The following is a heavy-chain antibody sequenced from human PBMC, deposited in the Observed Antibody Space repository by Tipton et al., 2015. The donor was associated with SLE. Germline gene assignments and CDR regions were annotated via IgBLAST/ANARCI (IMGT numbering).Heavy chain of an antibody. CDR3: TRAAEEYYGSGSYSYFDY. CDR1: GFTFDDYA. V-gene: IGHV3-9*01. Sequence: SLRLSCAASGFTFDDYAMHWVRQAPGKGLEWVSGISWNSGSLGYADSVKGRFTISRDNAKHSLYLQMNSLRAEDTALYYCTRAAEEYYGSGSYSYFDYWGQGTLVTVSS. CDR2: ISWNSGSL. J-gene: IGHJ4*02. D-gene: IGHD3-10*01.